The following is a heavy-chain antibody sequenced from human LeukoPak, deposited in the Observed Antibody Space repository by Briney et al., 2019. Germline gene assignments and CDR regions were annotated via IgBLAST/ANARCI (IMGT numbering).Heavy chain of an antibody. CDR1: GFTFSNYA. D-gene: IGHD5-24*01. J-gene: IGHJ4*02. Sequence: PGGSLRLSCSASGFTFSNYAMHWVRQAPGKGLEYVSAISSNGGSTYYADSVKGRFTISRDNSKNTLYLQMNSLRAEDTAVYYCAKDGEMATINYWGQGTLVTVSS. CDR3: AKDGEMATINY. V-gene: IGHV3-64*04. CDR2: ISSNGGST.